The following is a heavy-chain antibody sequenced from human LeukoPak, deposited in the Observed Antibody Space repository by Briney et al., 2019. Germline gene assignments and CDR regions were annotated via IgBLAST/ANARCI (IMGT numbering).Heavy chain of an antibody. CDR2: IIPILGIA. V-gene: IGHV1-69*04. CDR3: ARAGGMDV. CDR1: GGTFNNYA. J-gene: IGHJ6*02. Sequence: SVKVSCKASGGTFNNYAFSWVRQAPGQGLEWMGRIIPILGIANYAQKFQGRVTITADKSTSTAYMELSSLRSEDTAVYYCARAGGMDVWGQGTTVTVSS.